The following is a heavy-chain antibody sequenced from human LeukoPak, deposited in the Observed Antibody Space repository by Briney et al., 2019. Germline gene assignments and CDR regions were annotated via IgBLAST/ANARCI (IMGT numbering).Heavy chain of an antibody. CDR1: GASISDNY. CDR2: INHSGST. CDR3: ARMGVGATADAFDI. V-gene: IGHV4-34*01. Sequence: SETLSLTCTVSGASISDNYWSWIRQPPGKGLEWIGEINHSGSTNYNPSLKSRVTISVDTSKNQFSLKLSSVTAADTAVYYCARMGVGATADAFDIWGQGTMVTVSS. J-gene: IGHJ3*02. D-gene: IGHD1-26*01.